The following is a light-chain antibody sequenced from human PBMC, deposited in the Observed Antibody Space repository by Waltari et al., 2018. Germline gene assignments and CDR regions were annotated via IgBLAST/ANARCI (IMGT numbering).Light chain of an antibody. CDR3: QQTSSWPLT. CDR1: QSVSLN. J-gene: IGKJ4*01. Sequence: EIVLTQSPATLSLSPGQRATLPCRASQSVSLNLGWYQQKLGQPPRLLIYDTSNRATGIPDRFSASEFGTDFTLTISSLEPEDFAVYFCQQTSSWPLTFGGGTKVEIK. V-gene: IGKV3-11*01. CDR2: DTS.